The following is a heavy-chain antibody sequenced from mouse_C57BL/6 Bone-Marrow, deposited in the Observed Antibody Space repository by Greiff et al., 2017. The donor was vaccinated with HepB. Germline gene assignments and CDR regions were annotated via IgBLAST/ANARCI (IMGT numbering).Heavy chain of an antibody. D-gene: IGHD2-2*01. CDR3: ARGGLGGSRDY. Sequence: QVQLQQPGAELVKPGASVKLSCKASGYTFTSYWMHWVKQRPGQGLEWIGMIHPNSGSTNYNEKFKSKATLTVDNSSIKAYMQLRSLTSEDSAVYYGARGGLGGSRDYWGQGTSVTVSS. CDR1: GYTFTSYW. J-gene: IGHJ4*01. V-gene: IGHV1-64*01. CDR2: IHPNSGST.